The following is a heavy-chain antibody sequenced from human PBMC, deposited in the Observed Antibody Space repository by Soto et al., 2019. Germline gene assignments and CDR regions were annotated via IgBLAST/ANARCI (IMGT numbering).Heavy chain of an antibody. CDR3: ARAHPNYYSR. J-gene: IGHJ4*02. CDR1: GGSISSSIYY. D-gene: IGHD3-10*01. V-gene: IGHV4-39*07. Sequence: SETLSLTCTVSGGSISSSIYYWGWIRQPPGKGLEWIGSIYYSGSTYYNPSLKSRVTISVDTSKNQFSLKLSSVTAADTTVYYCARAHPNYYSRWGQGTLVTVSS. CDR2: IYYSGST.